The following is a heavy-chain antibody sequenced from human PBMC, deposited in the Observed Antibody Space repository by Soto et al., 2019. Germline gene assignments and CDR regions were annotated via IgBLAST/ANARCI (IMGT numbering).Heavy chain of an antibody. CDR3: ARGYGDYDYAYYYYYMDV. V-gene: IGHV5-10-1*01. CDR2: IDPSDSYT. CDR1: GYSFTSYW. Sequence: PGESLKISCKGSGYSFTSYWISWVRQTPGKGLEWMGRIDPSDSYTNYSPSFQGHVTISADKSISTAYLQWSSLKASDTAMYYCARGYGDYDYAYYYYYMDVWGKGTTVTVSS. J-gene: IGHJ6*03. D-gene: IGHD4-17*01.